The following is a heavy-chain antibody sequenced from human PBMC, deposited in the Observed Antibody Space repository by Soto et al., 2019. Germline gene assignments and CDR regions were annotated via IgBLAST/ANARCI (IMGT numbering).Heavy chain of an antibody. D-gene: IGHD5-18*01. CDR1: EFSFRSYW. CDR3: ARVGRYGWDFDH. V-gene: IGHV3-7*01. CDR2: INEDGSQK. J-gene: IGHJ4*02. Sequence: AGGSLRLSCAASEFSFRSYWMTWVRQAPGKGLEWVALINEDGSQKYCVGSVKGRFIISRDNAKDSVYMQMDSLRAGDTAVYFCARVGRYGWDFDHWGQGTLVTVYS.